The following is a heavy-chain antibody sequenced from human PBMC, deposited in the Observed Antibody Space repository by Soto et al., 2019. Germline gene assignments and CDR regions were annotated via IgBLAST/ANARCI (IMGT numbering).Heavy chain of an antibody. V-gene: IGHV3-11*04. CDR3: ATGGIYYNA. Sequence: GGSLRLACRVWGVTIRQNDMSWLFQPPGKGLGCLFYFITSGSPPYYAASVKGRFTINTHTADKSLYLKMDSLRAEDTCVNYCATGGIYYNAWGQGTLVNVSS. D-gene: IGHD1-26*01. CDR1: GVTIRQND. CDR2: FITSGSPP. J-gene: IGHJ5*01.